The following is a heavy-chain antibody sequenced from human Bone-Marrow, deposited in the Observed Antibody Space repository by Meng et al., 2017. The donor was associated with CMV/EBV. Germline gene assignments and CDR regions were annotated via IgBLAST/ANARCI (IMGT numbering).Heavy chain of an antibody. V-gene: IGHV3-30-3*01. D-gene: IGHD1-26*01. CDR1: GFTFSGYA. CDR2: ISYDGSNK. Sequence: SCAASGFTFSGYAMHWVRQAPGKGLEWVAVISYDGSNKYYADSVKGRFTISRDNSKNTLYLQMNSLRAEDTAVYYCARESSGSPYFDYWGQGTLVTVSS. J-gene: IGHJ4*02. CDR3: ARESSGSPYFDY.